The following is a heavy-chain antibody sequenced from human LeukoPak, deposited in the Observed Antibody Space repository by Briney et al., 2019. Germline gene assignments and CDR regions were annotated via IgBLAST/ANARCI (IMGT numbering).Heavy chain of an antibody. D-gene: IGHD5-18*01. J-gene: IGHJ3*01. CDR1: RFTFSNHY. Sequence: GGSLRLSCVASRFTFSNHYMSWVRQAPGKGLEWVATIKPDGSETFYVDSVKGRFTVSRDNAKNSLYLQMSSLRAEDTAVYHCARNLVHLWNVFDFWGLXTMVTVSS. CDR2: IKPDGSET. CDR3: ARNLVHLWNVFDF. V-gene: IGHV3-7*01.